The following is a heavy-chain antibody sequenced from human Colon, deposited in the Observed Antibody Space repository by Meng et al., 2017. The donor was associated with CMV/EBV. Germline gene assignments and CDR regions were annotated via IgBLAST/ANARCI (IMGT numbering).Heavy chain of an antibody. CDR2: VNPKTGGT. V-gene: IGHV1-2*02. J-gene: IGHJ4*02. Sequence: ASVKVSCKTSGYTFTDHYIHWVRQAPGQGLEWMGWVNPKTGGTRYAQKFQGSVTMTRDTSTRTAYMEVNRLTSDDAAVYYCAKDCGLGGTRDYWGQGTLVTVLL. CDR1: GYTFTDHY. CDR3: AKDCGLGGTRDY. D-gene: IGHD3-16*01.